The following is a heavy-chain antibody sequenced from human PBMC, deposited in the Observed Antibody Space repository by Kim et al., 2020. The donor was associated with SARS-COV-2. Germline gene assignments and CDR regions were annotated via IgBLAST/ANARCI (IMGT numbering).Heavy chain of an antibody. J-gene: IGHJ6*02. Sequence: GGSLRLSCAASGFTFSSYGMHWVRQAPGKGLEWVAVISYDGSNKYYADSVKGRFTISRDNSKNTLYLQMNSLRAEDTAVYYCATDHGDYYYYYGMDVWGQGTTVTVSS. CDR1: GFTFSSYG. CDR2: ISYDGSNK. V-gene: IGHV3-33*05. CDR3: ATDHGDYYYYYGMDV. D-gene: IGHD2-21*02.